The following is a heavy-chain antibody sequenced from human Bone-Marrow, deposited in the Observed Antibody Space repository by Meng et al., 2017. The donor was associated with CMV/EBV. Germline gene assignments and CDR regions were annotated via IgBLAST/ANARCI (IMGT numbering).Heavy chain of an antibody. CDR3: AKDGPVVRGAVKNYYYVMDV. D-gene: IGHD3-10*01. CDR2: ISGSGGST. J-gene: IGHJ6*02. V-gene: IGHV3-23*01. CDR1: GFTFDDYT. Sequence: GESLKISCAASGFTFDDYTMHWVRQAPGRGLEWVSAISGSGGSTYYADSVKGRFTISRDNSKNTLYLQMNSLRAEDTAVYYCAKDGPVVRGAVKNYYYVMDVWGQGTMVTVSS.